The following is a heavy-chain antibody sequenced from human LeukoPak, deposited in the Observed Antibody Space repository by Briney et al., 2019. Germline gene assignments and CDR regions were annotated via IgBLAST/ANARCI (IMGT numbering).Heavy chain of an antibody. V-gene: IGHV3-13*04. Sequence: GESLRLSCAASGFTSSAYDMHWVRQITGGGLEWVSTSGTVGDTFYSDSVKGRFTISRENAKNSVHLQMNSLRVEDSAIYFCVRAAMPYIINGRRFDYWGQGTLVTVSS. CDR2: SGTVGDT. J-gene: IGHJ4*02. D-gene: IGHD2-2*01. CDR1: GFTSSAYD. CDR3: VRAAMPYIINGRRFDY.